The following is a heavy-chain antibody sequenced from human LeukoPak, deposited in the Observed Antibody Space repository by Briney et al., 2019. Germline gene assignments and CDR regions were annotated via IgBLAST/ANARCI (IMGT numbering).Heavy chain of an antibody. CDR2: IYYSGST. CDR3: ARESSSWYGYFHH. D-gene: IGHD6-13*01. CDR1: GGSFSGYY. V-gene: IGHV4-34*01. J-gene: IGHJ1*01. Sequence: SETLSLTCAVYGGSFSGYYWGWIRQPPGKGLEWIGSIYYSGSTYYNPSLKSRVTISVDTSKNQFSLQLNYVTPEDTAVYYCARESSSWYGYFHHWGQGTLVTVSS.